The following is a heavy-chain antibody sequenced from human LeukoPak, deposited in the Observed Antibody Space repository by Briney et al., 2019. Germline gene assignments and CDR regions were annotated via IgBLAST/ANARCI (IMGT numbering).Heavy chain of an antibody. CDR1: GFTFEKHG. D-gene: IGHD1-26*01. J-gene: IGHJ3*01. V-gene: IGHV3-20*04. Sequence: GGSLRLSCAASGFTFEKHGMSWVRQAPGKGLEWVSGLNWNGGSTGYADSVKGRFTISRDNAKKSLYLQMNSLRAEDTALYYCARYGSYIGLDVWGQGTMVTVSS. CDR2: LNWNGGST. CDR3: ARYGSYIGLDV.